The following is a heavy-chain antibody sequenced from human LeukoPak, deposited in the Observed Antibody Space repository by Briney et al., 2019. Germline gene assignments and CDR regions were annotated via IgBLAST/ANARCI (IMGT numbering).Heavy chain of an antibody. V-gene: IGHV3-48*02. CDR2: IDTSSFIV. J-gene: IGHJ3*01. D-gene: IGHD2/OR15-2a*01. CDR1: AFIFSDFS. CDR3: AREDESWRPNNLDL. Sequence: GGPLRLSCAASAFIFSDFSMDWLRHARGEGLEWISYIDTSSFIVYYANSVMGGVTVTRDNTKNSLYLQMNSLREENTAVYYCAREDESWRPNNLDLWGQGTMVTVS.